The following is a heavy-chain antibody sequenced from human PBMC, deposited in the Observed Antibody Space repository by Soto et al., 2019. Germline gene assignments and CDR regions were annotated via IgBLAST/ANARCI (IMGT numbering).Heavy chain of an antibody. D-gene: IGHD3-16*01. CDR3: AQKGGGDRILDY. CDR2: IYWDDDK. Sequence: QITLKESGPTLVKPTQTLTLTCTFSGFSLSTRGVGVGWIRQPPGKALEWLAIIYWDDDKRYSPSLKSRLTITKDHPKNQVVLKMTNMDPVDTAPYYCAQKGGGDRILDYWGQGTLVTVSS. V-gene: IGHV2-5*02. CDR1: GFSLSTRGVG. J-gene: IGHJ4*02.